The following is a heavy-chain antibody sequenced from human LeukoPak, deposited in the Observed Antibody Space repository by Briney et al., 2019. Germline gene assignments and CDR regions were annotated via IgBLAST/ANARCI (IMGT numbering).Heavy chain of an antibody. CDR3: ARDEARYSSGYYPNWFDP. D-gene: IGHD3-22*01. CDR2: ISGYNGYT. CDR1: GYTFTSYG. J-gene: IGHJ5*02. Sequence: ASVKVSCKASGYTFTSYGISWVRQAPGQGLEWMGWISGYNGYTHYAHNLQGRVTMTTDTSTSTAYMELRILRSDDTAVYYCARDEARYSSGYYPNWFDPWGQGTLVTVSS. V-gene: IGHV1-18*01.